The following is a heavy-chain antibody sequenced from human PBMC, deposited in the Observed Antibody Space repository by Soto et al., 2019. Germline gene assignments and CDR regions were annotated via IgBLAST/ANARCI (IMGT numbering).Heavy chain of an antibody. CDR3: ARVGSWGGYPLSAFDI. D-gene: IGHD5-12*01. CDR2: ISAYNGNT. J-gene: IGHJ3*02. Sequence: QVQLVQSGAEVKKHGASVKVPCKASGYTFTRYGISWVRQAPGQGLEWMGWISAYNGNTNYAQKLQGRVTMTTDTSTSTAYMELRSLRSDDTAVYYCARVGSWGGYPLSAFDIWGQGTMVTVSS. CDR1: GYTFTRYG. V-gene: IGHV1-18*01.